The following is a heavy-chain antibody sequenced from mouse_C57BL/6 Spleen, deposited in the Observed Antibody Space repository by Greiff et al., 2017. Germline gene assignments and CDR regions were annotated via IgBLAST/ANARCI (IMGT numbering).Heavy chain of an antibody. Sequence: EVQLQQSGAEFVRPGASVKLSCTPSGFNIKDDYIHWVNQRPEQGLEWIGWIDPESGDTEFASKFQGKATITADTSSNTAYLRLSSLTSEDTAVYYCSNLAYGGQGTLVTVSA. V-gene: IGHV14-4*01. J-gene: IGHJ3*01. CDR3: SNLAY. CDR2: IDPESGDT. CDR1: GFNIKDDY.